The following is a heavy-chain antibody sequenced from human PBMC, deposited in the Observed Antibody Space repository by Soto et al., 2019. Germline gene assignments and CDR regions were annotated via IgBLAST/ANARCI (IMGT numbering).Heavy chain of an antibody. CDR1: GFTFDDYA. J-gene: IGHJ6*03. CDR2: ISWNSGSI. CDR3: AKMGDRRAYCTNGVCTPDYYYYMDV. D-gene: IGHD2-8*01. Sequence: GGSLRLSCAASGFTFDDYAMHWVRQAPGKGLEWVSGISWNSGSIGYADSVKGRFTISRDNAKNSLYLQMNSLRAEDTALYYCAKMGDRRAYCTNGVCTPDYYYYMDVWGKGTTVTVSS. V-gene: IGHV3-9*01.